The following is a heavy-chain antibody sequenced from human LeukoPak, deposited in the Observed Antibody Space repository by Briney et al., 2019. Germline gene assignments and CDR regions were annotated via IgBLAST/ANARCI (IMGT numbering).Heavy chain of an antibody. V-gene: IGHV3-23*01. Sequence: GGSLRLSCAASGFTFSSYAMSWVRQAPGKGLEWVSAISGSGGSTYYADSVKGRFTISRDNSKNTLYLQMNSLRAEDTAVYYCANHVLRFLEWLLGGLDYWGQGTLVTVSS. CDR1: GFTFSSYA. CDR3: ANHVLRFLEWLLGGLDY. CDR2: ISGSGGST. J-gene: IGHJ4*02. D-gene: IGHD3-3*01.